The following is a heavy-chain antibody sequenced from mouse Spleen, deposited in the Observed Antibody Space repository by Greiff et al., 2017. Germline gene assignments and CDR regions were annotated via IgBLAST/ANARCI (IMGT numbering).Heavy chain of an antibody. CDR1: GYTFTSYW. Sequence: QVQLQQSGAELAKPGASVKLSCKASGYTFTSYWMHWVKQRPGQGLEWIGYINPISGYTKYNQKFKDKATLTADKSSSTAYMQLSSLTYEDSAVYYCARSLYDGYYVFAYWGQGTLVTVSA. CDR2: INPISGYT. CDR3: ARSLYDGYYVFAY. V-gene: IGHV1-7*01. J-gene: IGHJ3*01. D-gene: IGHD2-3*01.